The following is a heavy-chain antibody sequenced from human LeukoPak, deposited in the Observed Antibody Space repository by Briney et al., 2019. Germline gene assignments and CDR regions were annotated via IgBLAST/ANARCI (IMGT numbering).Heavy chain of an antibody. Sequence: GGSLRLHCAASGFIFHNAWMTWVRQAPGKGLEWVGRIKSNPDGGTADYAAPVKGRFIISRDDSKNTLYLQLNSLKTEDTAVYYCTTLSYDVHYWGQGTLVTVSS. D-gene: IGHD3-3*01. CDR3: TTLSYDVHY. CDR2: IKSNPDGGTA. J-gene: IGHJ4*02. CDR1: GFIFHNAW. V-gene: IGHV3-15*05.